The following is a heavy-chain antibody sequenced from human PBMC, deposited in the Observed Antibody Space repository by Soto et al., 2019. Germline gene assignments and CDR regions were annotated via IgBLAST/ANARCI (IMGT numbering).Heavy chain of an antibody. CDR2: IYSGGYT. V-gene: IGHV3-66*01. D-gene: IGHD3-22*01. J-gene: IGHJ4*02. CDR3: SREAIIVIAAPEYYFDY. CDR1: GFDVSNTD. Sequence: GGSLRLSCAASGFDVSNTDMSWVRQAPGKGLEWVSVIYSGGYTNYADSVKGRIIVSRDSPKNTLYLQMDSLRAEDTAVYYCSREAIIVIAAPEYYFDYWGQGTLVTVSS.